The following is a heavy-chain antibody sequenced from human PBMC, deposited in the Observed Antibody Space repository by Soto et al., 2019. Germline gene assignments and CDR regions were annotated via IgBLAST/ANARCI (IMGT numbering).Heavy chain of an antibody. CDR3: ARDQEHRLLRFLEWSLDH. V-gene: IGHV1-3*01. CDR2: INAGNGNT. D-gene: IGHD3-3*01. J-gene: IGHJ4*02. CDR1: GYTFTSYA. Sequence: ASVKVSCKASGYTFTSYAMHWVRQAPGQRLEWMGWINAGNGNTKYSQKFQGRVTITRDTSASTAYMELSSLRSEDTAVYYFARDQEHRLLRFLEWSLDHWGQGTLVTVSS.